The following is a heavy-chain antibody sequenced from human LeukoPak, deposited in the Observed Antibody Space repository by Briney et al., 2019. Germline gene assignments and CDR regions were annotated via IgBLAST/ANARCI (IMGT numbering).Heavy chain of an antibody. CDR1: GFTFDDYT. V-gene: IGHV3-43*01. Sequence: GGSLRLSCAASGFTFDDYTMHWVRQAPGKGLEWVSLISWDGGSTYYADSVKGRFTISRDNSKNSLYLQINSLRTEDTALYYCTKNAVPAATFYYMDVWGKGTTVTVSS. CDR3: TKNAVPAATFYYMDV. CDR2: ISWDGGST. J-gene: IGHJ6*03. D-gene: IGHD2-2*01.